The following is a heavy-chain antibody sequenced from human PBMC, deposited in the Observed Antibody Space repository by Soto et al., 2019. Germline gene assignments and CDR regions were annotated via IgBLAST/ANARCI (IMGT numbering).Heavy chain of an antibody. CDR2: IHSDGSTT. D-gene: IGHD2-21*02. CDR1: GFTFNYYW. V-gene: IGHV3-74*01. CDR3: VRGDKGGFDL. Sequence: EVQLVESEGGLVQRGGSLRLSCAASGFTFNYYWMHWVRQAPGQGLVWVSHIHSDGSTTTYADSVKGRFTISRDNAKNMVYLQMSSRRAEDTAVYYCVRGDKGGFDLWGQGTTVTVSS. J-gene: IGHJ3*01.